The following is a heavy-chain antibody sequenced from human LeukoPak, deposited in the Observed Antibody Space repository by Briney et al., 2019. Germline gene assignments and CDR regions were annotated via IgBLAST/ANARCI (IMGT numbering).Heavy chain of an antibody. CDR2: IYDSGNT. D-gene: IGHD3-22*01. CDR3: ARTRETYYDSSGYYSAFDF. CDR1: GGSISIYY. Sequence: SEPLSLTCTVSGGSISIYYWSWLRQPPGKGLEWIGYIYDSGNTNYNPSLKSRVNISVDTSKDHFSLKLCPVNAGDRAEYYCARTRETYYDSSGYYSAFDFWGRGILVTVS. J-gene: IGHJ4*02. V-gene: IGHV4-59*01.